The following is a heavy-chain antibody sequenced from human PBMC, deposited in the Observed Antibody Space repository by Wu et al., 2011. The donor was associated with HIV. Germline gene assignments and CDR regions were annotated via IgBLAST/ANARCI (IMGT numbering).Heavy chain of an antibody. CDR1: GYLFTTFY. J-gene: IGHJ5*02. CDR3: AREAPYPA. V-gene: IGHV1-2*02. Sequence: QVQLVQSGAEVKKPGASVKISCKASGYLFTTFYIHWVRQAPGQGLEWLGWINPNSGDTDYAQKFQGRVTMTRDTSINTAYMELISLISDDTAVYYCAREAPYPAWGQGTLVTVSS. CDR2: INPNSGDT.